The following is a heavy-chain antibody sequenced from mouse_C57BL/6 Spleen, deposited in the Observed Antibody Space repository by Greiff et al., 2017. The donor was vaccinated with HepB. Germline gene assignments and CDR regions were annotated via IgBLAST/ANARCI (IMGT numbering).Heavy chain of an antibody. CDR2: IYPGDGDT. J-gene: IGHJ2*01. CDR3: SNSHWDTVYFAY. D-gene: IGHD4-1*01. V-gene: IGHV1-80*01. Sequence: QVQLQQSGAELVKPGASVKISCKASGYAFSSYWMNWVKQRPGKGLEWIGQIYPGDGDTNYNGKFKGKATLTADKSSSTAYMQLSSLTSEDSAVYFCSNSHWDTVYFAYWGQGTTLTVSS. CDR1: GYAFSSYW.